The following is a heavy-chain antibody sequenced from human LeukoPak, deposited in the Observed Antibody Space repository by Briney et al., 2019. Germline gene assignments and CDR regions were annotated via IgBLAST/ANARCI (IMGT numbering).Heavy chain of an antibody. J-gene: IGHJ3*02. Sequence: SETLSLTCTVSGGSISSYYWSWIRQPPGKGLEWVGYIYYSGSTNYNPSLKSRVTISVDTSKNQFSLKLSSVTAADTAVYYCARLSTVTTSGGAFDIWGQGTMVTVSS. D-gene: IGHD4-17*01. V-gene: IGHV4-59*01. CDR2: IYYSGST. CDR3: ARLSTVTTSGGAFDI. CDR1: GGSISSYY.